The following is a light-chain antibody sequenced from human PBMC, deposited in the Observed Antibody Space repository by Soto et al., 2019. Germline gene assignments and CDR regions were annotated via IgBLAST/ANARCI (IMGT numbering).Light chain of an antibody. V-gene: IGLV2-23*01. Sequence: QSVLTQPASVSGSPGQSITISCTGTRSDIGSYNLVSWYQHLPDKAPKPMIYEGNTRPSGVSNRFSGSKSDNTASLTISGLQPEDEAVYFCSSYAGTSTYVFGSGTKVTVL. CDR1: RSDIGSYNL. CDR3: SSYAGTSTYV. CDR2: EGN. J-gene: IGLJ1*01.